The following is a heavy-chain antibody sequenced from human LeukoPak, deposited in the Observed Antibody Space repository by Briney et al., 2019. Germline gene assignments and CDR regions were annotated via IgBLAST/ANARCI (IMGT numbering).Heavy chain of an antibody. Sequence: ASVKVSCKASGYTFTSYGISWVRQAPGQGLEWMGWISAYNGNTNYAQKLQGRVTTTTDTSTSTAYMELRSLRSDDTAVYYCARVYRLAAAGTLYFQHWGQGTLVTVSS. D-gene: IGHD6-13*01. V-gene: IGHV1-18*01. J-gene: IGHJ1*01. CDR2: ISAYNGNT. CDR3: ARVYRLAAAGTLYFQH. CDR1: GYTFTSYG.